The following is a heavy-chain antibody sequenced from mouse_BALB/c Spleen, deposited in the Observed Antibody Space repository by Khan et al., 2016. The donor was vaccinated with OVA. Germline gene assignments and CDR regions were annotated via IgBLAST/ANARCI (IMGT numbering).Heavy chain of an antibody. Sequence: EVQLQESGPGLVKPSQSLSLTCTVTGYSITSNYAWNWIRQFPGNKLEWMGYISYSGSTNYNPSLKSRISITRDTSKNQFFLQLNSVTTEDTATXYCARGNYYVYAMDYWGQGTSITVSS. CDR2: ISYSGST. J-gene: IGHJ4*01. CDR3: ARGNYYVYAMDY. CDR1: GYSITSNYA. D-gene: IGHD1-1*01. V-gene: IGHV3-2*02.